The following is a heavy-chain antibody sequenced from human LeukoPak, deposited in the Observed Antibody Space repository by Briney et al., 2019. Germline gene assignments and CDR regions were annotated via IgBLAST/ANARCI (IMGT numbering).Heavy chain of an antibody. CDR1: GGTFSSYA. V-gene: IGHV1-69*06. Sequence: SVKVSCKASGGTFSSYAISWVRQAPGQGLEWMGGIIPIFGTANYAQKFQGRVTITADKSTSTAYMELSSLRSEDTAVYYCARVRQPDYYYYMDVWGKGTTVTVSS. J-gene: IGHJ6*03. D-gene: IGHD3-10*01. CDR2: IIPIFGTA. CDR3: ARVRQPDYYYYMDV.